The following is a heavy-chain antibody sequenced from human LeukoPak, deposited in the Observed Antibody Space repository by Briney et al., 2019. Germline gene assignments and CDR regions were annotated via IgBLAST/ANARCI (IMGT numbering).Heavy chain of an antibody. V-gene: IGHV3-21*01. D-gene: IGHD3-10*02. CDR2: ISSSSGYI. J-gene: IGHJ6*04. CDR1: GFTFRTYS. CDR3: AELGITMIGGV. Sequence: PGGSLRLSCAASGFTFRTYSMTWVRQAPGKGLEWVSSISSSSGYIYYADSLKGRFTISRDNAKNSLYLQMNSLRAEDTAVYYCAELGITMIGGVWGKGTTVTISS.